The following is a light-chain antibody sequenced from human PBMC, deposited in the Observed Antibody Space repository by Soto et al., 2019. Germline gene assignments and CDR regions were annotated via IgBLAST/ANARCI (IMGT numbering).Light chain of an antibody. J-gene: IGLJ1*01. CDR1: SSDVGGYNY. CDR3: CSYAGGPYV. CDR2: DVS. Sequence: QSALTQPRSLSGSPGQSVAISCTGTSSDVGGYNYVSWYQQHPGKVPKLIICDVSKRPSGVPDRFSGSKSGNTASLTISGPQAEDEADYYCCSYAGGPYVFGTGTKLTVL. V-gene: IGLV2-11*01.